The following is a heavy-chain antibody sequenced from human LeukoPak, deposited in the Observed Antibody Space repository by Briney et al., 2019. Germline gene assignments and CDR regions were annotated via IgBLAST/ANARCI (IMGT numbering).Heavy chain of an antibody. CDR3: ARGGVTYYFDY. CDR1: GYSISSGYY. Sequence: SETLSLTCTVSGYSISSGYYWGWIRQPPGKGLEWIGSIYHSGSTYYNPSLKSRVTISVDTSKNQFSLKLSSVTAADTAVYYCARGGVTYYFDYWGQGTLVTVCS. CDR2: IYHSGST. V-gene: IGHV4-38-2*02. D-gene: IGHD4-23*01. J-gene: IGHJ4*02.